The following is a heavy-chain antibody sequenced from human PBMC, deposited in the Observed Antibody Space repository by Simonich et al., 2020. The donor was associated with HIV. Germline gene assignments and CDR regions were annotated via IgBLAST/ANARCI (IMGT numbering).Heavy chain of an antibody. CDR2: ISRSSSYI. V-gene: IGHV3-21*01. J-gene: IGHJ4*02. CDR3: ARDGRKGSSTSCSDY. CDR1: GFTFSSYS. D-gene: IGHD2-2*01. Sequence: EVQLVESGGGLVKPGGSLRLSCAASGFTFSSYSMNWVRQAPGKGREWVSSISRSSSYIYYADSVKGRFTISRDNAKNSLYLQMNSLRAEDTAVYYCARDGRKGSSTSCSDYWGQGTLVTVSS.